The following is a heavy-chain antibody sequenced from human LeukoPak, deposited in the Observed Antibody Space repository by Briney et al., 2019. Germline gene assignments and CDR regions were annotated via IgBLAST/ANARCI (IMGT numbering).Heavy chain of an antibody. CDR2: IRSKAYDGTT. D-gene: IGHD2-15*01. V-gene: IGHV3-49*04. Sequence: GGSLRLSCTASGFTFGDYAMSWVRQAPGKGLEWVGFIRSKAYDGTTEYAASVKGRFTISRDDSKSIAYLQMNSLKTEDTAVYYCTVEVISYWGQGTLVTVSS. CDR1: GFTFGDYA. CDR3: TVEVISY. J-gene: IGHJ4*02.